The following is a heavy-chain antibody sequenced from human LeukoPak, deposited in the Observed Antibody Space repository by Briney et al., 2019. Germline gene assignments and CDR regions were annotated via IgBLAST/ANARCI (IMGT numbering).Heavy chain of an antibody. CDR1: GFTFDDYA. Sequence: GGSLRLSCAASGFTFDDYAMHWVRQAPGKGLEWVSGISWNSGSIGYADSVKGRFTISRDNAKNSLYLQMNSLRAEDTALYYCAKDMADYGSGVWGVWGQGTLVTVSS. CDR2: ISWNSGSI. J-gene: IGHJ4*02. D-gene: IGHD3-10*01. V-gene: IGHV3-9*01. CDR3: AKDMADYGSGVWGV.